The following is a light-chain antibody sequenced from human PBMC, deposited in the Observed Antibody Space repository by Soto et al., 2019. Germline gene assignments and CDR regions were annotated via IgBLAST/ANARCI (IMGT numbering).Light chain of an antibody. CDR3: CSYAGSYV. V-gene: IGLV2-11*01. CDR2: DVS. J-gene: IGLJ1*01. Sequence: QSALAHPASVSGSPGQSVTISCTGTSSDVGGYNYVSWYQQHPGKAPKLMIYDVSKRPSGVPDRFSGSKSGNTASLTISGLQAEDEADYYCCSYAGSYVFGTGTKVTVL. CDR1: SSDVGGYNY.